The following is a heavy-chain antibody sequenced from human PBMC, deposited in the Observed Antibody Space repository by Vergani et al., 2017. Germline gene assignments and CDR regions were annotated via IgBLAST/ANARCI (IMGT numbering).Heavy chain of an antibody. J-gene: IGHJ3*02. CDR2: IIPILGIA. D-gene: IGHD4-17*01. CDR3: ARPIGRADTVSGAFDI. Sequence: QVQLVQSGAEVKKPGSSVKVSCKASGGTFSSYAISWVRQAPGQGLEWMGRIIPILGIANYEQKFQGRVTITADKSTSTAYMELSSLRSEDTAVYYCARPIGRADTVSGAFDIWGQGTMVTVSS. CDR1: GGTFSSYA. V-gene: IGHV1-69*04.